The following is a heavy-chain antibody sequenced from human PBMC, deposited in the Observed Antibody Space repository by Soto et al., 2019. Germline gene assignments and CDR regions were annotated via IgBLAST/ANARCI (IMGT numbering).Heavy chain of an antibody. Sequence: SETLSLTCSVSGGSIRGSYCSWIRQPPEKGLEWIASISYTGSATHNPSLKSRVSVSVNTTENQCSLKLTSVTAADTATYYCATGGGWLQNSNLRGLYFDYWGQGALVTVSS. CDR2: ISYTGSA. CDR1: GGSIRGSY. D-gene: IGHD6-19*01. J-gene: IGHJ4*02. V-gene: IGHV4-59*01. CDR3: ATGGGWLQNSNLRGLYFDY.